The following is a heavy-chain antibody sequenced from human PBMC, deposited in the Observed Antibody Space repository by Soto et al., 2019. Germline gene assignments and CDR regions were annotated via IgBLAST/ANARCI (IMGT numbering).Heavy chain of an antibody. CDR1: GGTFSSYA. Sequence: SVKVSCKASGGTFSSYAISWVRQAPGRGLEWMGGIIPIFGTANYAQKFQGRVTMTEDTSTDTAYMELSGLRSEDTAVYYCAGITMIVVGAYGMDVWGQGATVTVSS. CDR3: AGITMIVVGAYGMDV. CDR2: IIPIFGTA. V-gene: IGHV1-69*06. D-gene: IGHD3-22*01. J-gene: IGHJ6*02.